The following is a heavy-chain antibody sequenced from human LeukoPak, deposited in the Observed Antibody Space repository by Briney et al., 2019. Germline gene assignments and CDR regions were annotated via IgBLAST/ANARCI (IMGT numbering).Heavy chain of an antibody. Sequence: SGTLSLTRTVSGGSISSSSYYWGWIRQPPGKGLEWIGSIYYSGSTYYNPSLKSRVTISVDTSKNQFSLKLSSVTAADTAVYYCARGIVGPNHFDYWGQGTLVTVSS. V-gene: IGHV4-39*01. CDR2: IYYSGST. CDR1: GGSISSSSYY. CDR3: ARGIVGPNHFDY. J-gene: IGHJ4*02. D-gene: IGHD1-26*01.